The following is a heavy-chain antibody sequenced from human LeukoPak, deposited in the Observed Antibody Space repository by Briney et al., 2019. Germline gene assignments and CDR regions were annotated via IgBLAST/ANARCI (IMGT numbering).Heavy chain of an antibody. D-gene: IGHD6-6*01. CDR1: GFTFSPYW. V-gene: IGHV3-7*01. Sequence: GGSLRLSCAASGFTFSPYWMNWFRQTPGKGVEWVAKIKADGGEKDHVASVKGRFTISRDNAKNSLYLQMNSLRVEDTAVYYCARGGAARPDFWGQGTLVTVSS. CDR3: ARGGAARPDF. CDR2: IKADGGEK. J-gene: IGHJ4*02.